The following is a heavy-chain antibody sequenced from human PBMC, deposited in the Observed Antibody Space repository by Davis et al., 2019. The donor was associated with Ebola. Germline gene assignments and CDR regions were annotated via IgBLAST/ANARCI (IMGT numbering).Heavy chain of an antibody. CDR3: AAPVGYCSGGSCFP. Sequence: ETLSLTCTVSGGSISSYYWSWIRQPPGKGLEWIGYIYYSGSTNYNPSLKSRVTISVDTSKNQFSLKLSSVTAADTAVYYCAAPVGYCSGGSCFPWGQGTLVTVSS. CDR2: IYYSGST. J-gene: IGHJ5*02. D-gene: IGHD2-15*01. CDR1: GGSISSYY. V-gene: IGHV4-59*01.